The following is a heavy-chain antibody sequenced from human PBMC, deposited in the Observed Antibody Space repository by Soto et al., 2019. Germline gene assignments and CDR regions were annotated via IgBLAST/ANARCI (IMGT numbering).Heavy chain of an antibody. CDR1: GYSFTNSA. CDR2: INAGSGNT. D-gene: IGHD3-3*01. CDR3: AREKSGYYDY. J-gene: IGHJ4*02. Sequence: GASVKVSCKASGYSFTNSAIHWLRQAPGQRLEWMGWINAGSGNTGYAQKFQGRVTMTRNTSISTAYMELSSLRSEDTAVYYCAREKSGYYDYWGQGTLVNVSS. V-gene: IGHV1-8*02.